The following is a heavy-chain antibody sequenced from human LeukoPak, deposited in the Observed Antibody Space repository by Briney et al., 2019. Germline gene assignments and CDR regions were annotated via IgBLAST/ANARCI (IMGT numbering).Heavy chain of an antibody. J-gene: IGHJ4*02. CDR2: IYYSGST. D-gene: IGHD3-22*01. Sequence: SETLSLTCTVSGGSISSYYWSWIRQPPGKGPEWIGYIYYSGSTNYNPSLKSRVTISVDTSKNQFSLKLSSVTAADTAVYYCAREGVGYDSSGYYYVGFDYWGQGTLVTVSS. CDR3: AREGVGYDSSGYYYVGFDY. V-gene: IGHV4-59*01. CDR1: GGSISSYY.